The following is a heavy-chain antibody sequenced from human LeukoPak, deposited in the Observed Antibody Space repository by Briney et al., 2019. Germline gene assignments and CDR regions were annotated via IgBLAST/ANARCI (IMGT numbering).Heavy chain of an antibody. CDR1: GGSISSYY. J-gene: IGHJ4*02. CDR3: ARSCSSTSCYSYPGATKEYYFDY. V-gene: IGHV4-4*07. CDR2: IYTSGST. D-gene: IGHD2-2*02. Sequence: SETLSLTCTVSGGSISSYYWSWIRQPAGKGLEWIGRIYTSGSTNYNPSLKSRVTMSVDTSKNQFSLKLSSVTAADTAVYYCARSCSSTSCYSYPGATKEYYFDYWGQGTLVTVSS.